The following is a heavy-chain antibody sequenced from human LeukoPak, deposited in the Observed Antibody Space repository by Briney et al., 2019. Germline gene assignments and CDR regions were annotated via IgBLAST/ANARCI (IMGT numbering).Heavy chain of an antibody. Sequence: PSETLSLTCTVSGGSISSSSYYWGWIRQPPGKGLEWIGSIYYSGSTYYNPSLKSRVTISVDTSKNQFSLKLSSVTAADTAVYYCARHYYTNALDIWGQGTMVTVSS. D-gene: IGHD3-10*01. J-gene: IGHJ3*02. CDR1: GGSISSSSYY. V-gene: IGHV4-39*01. CDR2: IYYSGST. CDR3: ARHYYTNALDI.